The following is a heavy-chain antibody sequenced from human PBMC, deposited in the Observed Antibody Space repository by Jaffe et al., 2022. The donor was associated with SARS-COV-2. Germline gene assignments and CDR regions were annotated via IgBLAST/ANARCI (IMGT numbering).Heavy chain of an antibody. CDR3: AREITVVRTLDY. D-gene: IGHD2-2*01. Sequence: QVQLVESGGGVVQPGRSLRLSCAASGFTFSSYAMHWVRQAPGKGLEWVAVISYDGSNKYYADSVKGRFTISRDNSKNTLYLQMNSLRAEDTAVYYCAREITVVRTLDYWGQGTLVTVSS. V-gene: IGHV3-30-3*01. CDR1: GFTFSSYA. J-gene: IGHJ4*02. CDR2: ISYDGSNK.